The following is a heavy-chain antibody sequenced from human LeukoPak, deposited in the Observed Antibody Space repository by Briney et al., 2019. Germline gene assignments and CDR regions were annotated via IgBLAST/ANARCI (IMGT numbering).Heavy chain of an antibody. CDR3: AKQGGRASYYFDY. Sequence: GGSLRLSRAASGFTFSSYAMSWVRQAPGKGLEWVSAISGSGGSTYYADSVKDRFTISRDNSKNTLYLQMNSLRAEDTAVYYCAKQGGRASYYFDYWGQGTLVTVSS. D-gene: IGHD1-1*01. V-gene: IGHV3-23*01. CDR1: GFTFSSYA. CDR2: ISGSGGST. J-gene: IGHJ4*02.